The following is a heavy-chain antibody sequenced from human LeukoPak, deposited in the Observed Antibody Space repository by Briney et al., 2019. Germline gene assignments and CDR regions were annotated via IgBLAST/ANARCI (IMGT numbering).Heavy chain of an antibody. Sequence: SVKVSCKASGGTFSSYTISWVRQAPGQGLEWMGRIIPILGIANYAQKFQGRVTITADKSTSTAYMELSGLRSEDTAVYYCARDIVVVPAAIGSFDYWGQRTLVTVSS. CDR3: ARDIVVVPAAIGSFDY. D-gene: IGHD2-2*01. V-gene: IGHV1-69*02. CDR2: IIPILGIA. J-gene: IGHJ4*02. CDR1: GGTFSSYT.